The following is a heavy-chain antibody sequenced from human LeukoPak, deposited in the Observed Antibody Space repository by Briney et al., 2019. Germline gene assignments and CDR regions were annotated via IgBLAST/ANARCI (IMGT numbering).Heavy chain of an antibody. J-gene: IGHJ4*02. V-gene: IGHV3-9*01. CDR3: AKDNGSGSYYVDY. D-gene: IGHD3-10*01. CDR2: ISWNSGSI. Sequence: GGSLRLSCAASGFTFDDYAMHWVRQAPGKGLEWVSGISWNSGSIGYADSVKGRFTISRDNAKNSLYLQMNSLRAEDTALYYCAKDNGSGSYYVDYWGQGTLVTVSS. CDR1: GFTFDDYA.